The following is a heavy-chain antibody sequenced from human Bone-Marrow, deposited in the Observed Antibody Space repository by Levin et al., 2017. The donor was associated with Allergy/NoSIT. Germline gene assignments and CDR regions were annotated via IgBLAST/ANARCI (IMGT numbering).Heavy chain of an antibody. J-gene: IGHJ6*02. CDR3: TTGSLTIFTGGEDV. CDR1: GFNFRNAW. D-gene: IGHD3-3*01. CDR2: SRTRGDAWTA. Sequence: AGGSLRLSCAASGFNFRNAWMSWIRQAPGKGLDWVGRSRTRGDAWTADYAPSVTGRFTISRDDSQNTLYLQMDSLRTEDTAIYYCTTGSLTIFTGGEDVWGQGTTVTVSS. V-gene: IGHV3-15*01.